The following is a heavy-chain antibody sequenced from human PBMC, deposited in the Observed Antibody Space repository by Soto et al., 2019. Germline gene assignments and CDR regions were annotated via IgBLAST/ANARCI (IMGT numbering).Heavy chain of an antibody. CDR1: GGSLSSSSYY. Sequence: SETLSLTSTVSGGSLSSSSYYWGWIRQPPGKGLEWIGSIYYSGSTYYNPSLKSRVTISVDTSKNQFSLKLSSVTAADTAVYYCARHNSGYGYFAYWGQGTLVIVSS. J-gene: IGHJ4*02. D-gene: IGHD5-12*01. CDR3: ARHNSGYGYFAY. V-gene: IGHV4-39*01. CDR2: IYYSGST.